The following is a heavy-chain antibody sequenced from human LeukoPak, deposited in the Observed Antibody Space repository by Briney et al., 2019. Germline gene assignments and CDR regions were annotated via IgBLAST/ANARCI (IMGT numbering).Heavy chain of an antibody. J-gene: IGHJ5*02. D-gene: IGHD3-3*01. CDR2: IYTSGST. CDR3: ASSDYDFWSGYGWFDP. CDR1: GGSISSYY. Sequence: PSETLSLTCTVSGGSISSYYWSWIRQPAGKGLEWIGRIYTSGSTNYNPSLKSRVTMSVDTSKNQFSLKLSSVTAADTAVYYCASSDYDFWSGYGWFDPWGQGTLVTVSS. V-gene: IGHV4-4*07.